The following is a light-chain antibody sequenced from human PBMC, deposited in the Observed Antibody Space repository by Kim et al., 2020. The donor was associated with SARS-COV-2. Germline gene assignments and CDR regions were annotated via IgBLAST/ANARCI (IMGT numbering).Light chain of an antibody. Sequence: GQSITSSHTGTNSDLGAFNYFSWFQQHPGWAPKLLIYDGSERPSGISTRFSGSTSGCTASLTISGHQAEDEADYYCSSSTTANTRLFGAGTKVTVL. J-gene: IGLJ1*01. CDR3: SSSTTANTRL. CDR1: NSDLGAFNY. CDR2: DGS. V-gene: IGLV2-14*03.